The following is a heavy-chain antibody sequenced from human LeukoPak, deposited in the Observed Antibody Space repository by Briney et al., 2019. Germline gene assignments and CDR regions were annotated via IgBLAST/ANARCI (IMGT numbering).Heavy chain of an antibody. V-gene: IGHV4-38-2*02. CDR1: GYSISSGYY. Sequence: ETLSLTCTVSGYSISSGYYWGWIRQSPGKGLEWIGSIYHSGSTYYNPSLKSRVTILVDTSKNQFSLKLSSETAADTAVYYCAGQKLHYYDSSGRNDYWGQGTLVTVSS. D-gene: IGHD3-22*01. CDR3: AGQKLHYYDSSGRNDY. J-gene: IGHJ4*02. CDR2: IYHSGST.